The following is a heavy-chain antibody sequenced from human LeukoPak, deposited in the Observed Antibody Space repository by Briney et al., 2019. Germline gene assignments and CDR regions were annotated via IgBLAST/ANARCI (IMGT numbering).Heavy chain of an antibody. CDR1: GGSISSSSYY. V-gene: IGHV4-39*07. CDR3: ARSRFYWFDP. J-gene: IGHJ5*02. Sequence: SETLSLTCTVSGGSISSSSYYWGWIRQPPGKGLEWIGSIYYSGSTNYNPSLKSRVTISVDTSKNQFSLKLSSVTAADTAVYYCARSRFYWFDPWGQGTLVTVSS. D-gene: IGHD2-2*01. CDR2: IYYSGST.